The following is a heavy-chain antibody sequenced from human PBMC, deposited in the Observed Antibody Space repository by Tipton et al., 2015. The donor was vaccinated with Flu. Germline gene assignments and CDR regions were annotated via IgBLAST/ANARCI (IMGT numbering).Heavy chain of an antibody. Sequence: TLSLTCAVSGASITTTNWWSWVRQPPGKGLEWIGEIYHNGSTNFNPSLKSRVSILLDKSKSQFSLTLTSVTAADTAVYYCARRSPYRSFTAFYWGRGTPVTVSS. CDR2: IYHNGST. J-gene: IGHJ1*01. CDR1: GASITTTNW. CDR3: ARRSPYRSFTAFY. V-gene: IGHV4-4*02. D-gene: IGHD2-2*01.